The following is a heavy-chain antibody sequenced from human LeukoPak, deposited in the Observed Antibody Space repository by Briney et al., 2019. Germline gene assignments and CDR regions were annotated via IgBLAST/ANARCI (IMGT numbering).Heavy chain of an antibody. CDR1: GGTFSSYA. D-gene: IGHD2-2*01. J-gene: IGHJ6*02. CDR3: ASEPAAMAEVDYYYGMDV. V-gene: IGHV1-2*02. Sequence: ASVKVSCKASGGTFSSYAISWVRQAPGQGLEWMGWINPNSGGTNYAQKFQGRVTMTRDTSISTAYMELSRLRSDDTAVYYCASEPAAMAEVDYYYGMDVWGQGTTVTVSS. CDR2: INPNSGGT.